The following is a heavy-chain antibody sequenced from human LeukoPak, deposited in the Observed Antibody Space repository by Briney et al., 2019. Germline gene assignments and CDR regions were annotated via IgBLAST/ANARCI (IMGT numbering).Heavy chain of an antibody. D-gene: IGHD6-13*01. J-gene: IGHJ3*02. V-gene: IGHV3-13*01. Sequence: GGSLRLSCATSGFTFRNFDLHWVRHATGEGLEWVSAIGTAGDTYYPDSVKGRFTISRDNAKNSFYLQMNNLRVGDTAVYYCSRGGAPAGYAYDIWGHGTVVTVSS. CDR2: IGTAGDT. CDR3: SRGGAPAGYAYDI. CDR1: GFTFRNFD.